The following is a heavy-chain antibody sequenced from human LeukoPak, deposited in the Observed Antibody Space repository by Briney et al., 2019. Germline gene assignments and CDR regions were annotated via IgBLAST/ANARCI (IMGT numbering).Heavy chain of an antibody. CDR2: ISYDGSDK. CDR1: GFTFSSYG. CDR3: AKAHYDIWAIDY. V-gene: IGHV3-30*18. J-gene: IGHJ4*02. Sequence: GGSLRLSCAASGFTFSSYGMHWVRQAPGKGLEWVAVISYDGSDKYYADSVKGRFTISRDNSKNPLYLQMNSLRAEDTAVYYCAKAHYDIWAIDYWGQGTLVTVSS. D-gene: IGHD3-9*01.